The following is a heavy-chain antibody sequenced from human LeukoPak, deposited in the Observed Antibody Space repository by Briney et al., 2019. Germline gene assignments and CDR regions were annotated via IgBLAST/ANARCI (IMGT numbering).Heavy chain of an antibody. J-gene: IGHJ1*01. CDR2: IWSDGSNQ. CDR3: ARGEYSSSWHSEYFQH. D-gene: IGHD6-13*01. CDR1: GFSFSSFG. V-gene: IGHV3-33*01. Sequence: GGSLRLSCAASGFSFSSFGMHWVRQAPGKGLEWAAVIWSDGSNQYYADSVRGRFTISRDNPKDTLYLQMNSLRVEDTAVYYCARGEYSSSWHSEYFQHWGQGTLVTVSS.